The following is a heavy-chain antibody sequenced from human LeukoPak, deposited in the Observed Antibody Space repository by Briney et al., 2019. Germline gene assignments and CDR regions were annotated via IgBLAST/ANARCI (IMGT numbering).Heavy chain of an antibody. J-gene: IGHJ4*02. CDR3: VGGSLGY. CDR1: GYTFITSS. CDR2: ITVASGNT. V-gene: IGHV1-3*01. Sequence: ASVTVSCKTLGYTFITSSIYWVRQAPGQRPEWLGWITVASGNTRYSENLQGRVTLTRDTSANTAYMELHNLKFEDTAVYYCVGGSLGYWGQGTLVTVSP.